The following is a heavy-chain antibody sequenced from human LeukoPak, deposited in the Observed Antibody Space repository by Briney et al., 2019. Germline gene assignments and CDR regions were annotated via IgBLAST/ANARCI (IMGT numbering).Heavy chain of an antibody. CDR1: GGSFSGYY. CDR3: ARGHRRTTMVYYYYYYMDV. V-gene: IGHV4-34*01. Sequence: SETLSHTCAVYGGSFSGYYWSWIRQPPGKGLEWIGDIKHSGSTNYNPSLKSRVTISVDTSKNQFSLKLSSVTAADTAVYYCARGHRRTTMVYYYYYYMDVWGKGTTVTVSS. J-gene: IGHJ6*03. D-gene: IGHD5-18*01. CDR2: IKHSGST.